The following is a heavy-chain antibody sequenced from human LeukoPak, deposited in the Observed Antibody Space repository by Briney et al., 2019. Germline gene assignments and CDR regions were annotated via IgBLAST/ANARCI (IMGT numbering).Heavy chain of an antibody. CDR2: INHSGST. CDR3: ARLNYPVVVPAAMRAGFDY. Sequence: SETLSLTCAVYGGSFSGYYWSWIRQPPGKGLEWIGEINHSGSTNYNPSLKSRVTISVDTSKNQFSLKLSSVTAADTAVYYCARLNYPVVVPAAMRAGFDYWGQGTLVTVSS. V-gene: IGHV4-34*01. D-gene: IGHD2-2*01. J-gene: IGHJ4*02. CDR1: GGSFSGYY.